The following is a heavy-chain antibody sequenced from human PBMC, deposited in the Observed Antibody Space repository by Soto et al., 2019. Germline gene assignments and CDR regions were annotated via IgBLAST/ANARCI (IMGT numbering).Heavy chain of an antibody. Sequence: PGGSLRLSCAASGFSFSYYAMHWVRQAPGKGLEWVSVVSHDSSNKYYADSVKGRFTISRDNSKKTLYLQMSSLTPEDTAVYYCAREAGYQWNHNYGFDPWGQGTLVTVSS. D-gene: IGHD1-20*01. CDR1: GFSFSYYA. J-gene: IGHJ5*02. CDR2: VSHDSSNK. V-gene: IGHV3-30-3*01. CDR3: AREAGYQWNHNYGFDP.